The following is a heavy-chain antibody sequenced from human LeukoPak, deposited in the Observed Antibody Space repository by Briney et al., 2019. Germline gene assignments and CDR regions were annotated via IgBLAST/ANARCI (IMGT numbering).Heavy chain of an antibody. J-gene: IGHJ5*02. CDR1: GYTFTSYD. CDR3: ARASFVLRKTRFDP. CDR2: MNPNSGNT. D-gene: IGHD1-14*01. Sequence: VKVSCKASGYTFTSYDINWVRQATGQGLEWMGWMNPNSGNTGYAQKFQGRVTMTRNTSISTAYMELSSLRSEDTAVYYCARASFVLRKTRFDPWGQGTLVTVSS. V-gene: IGHV1-8*01.